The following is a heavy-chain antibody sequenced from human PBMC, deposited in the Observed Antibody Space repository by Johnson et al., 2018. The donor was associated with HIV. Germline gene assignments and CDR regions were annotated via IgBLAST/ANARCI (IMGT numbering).Heavy chain of an antibody. D-gene: IGHD3-22*01. Sequence: VQLVESGGGVVQPGGSLRLSCAASGFTVSSKYMSWVRQAPGKGLEWVSIIYSGGSTYYADSVKGRFTISRDNSKNTLYLQMNSLRAEDTAVYYCARDPSDYDSSGCTYDAFDIWGQGTMVTVSS. V-gene: IGHV3-66*01. CDR3: ARDPSDYDSSGCTYDAFDI. CDR2: IYSGGST. J-gene: IGHJ3*02. CDR1: GFTVSSKY.